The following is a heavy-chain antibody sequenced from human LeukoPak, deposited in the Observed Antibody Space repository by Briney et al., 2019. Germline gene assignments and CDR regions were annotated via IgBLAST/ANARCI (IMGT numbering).Heavy chain of an antibody. J-gene: IGHJ2*01. V-gene: IGHV4-59*08. D-gene: IGHD3-22*01. CDR1: GGSISTYY. CDR3: ARTLPPYYYDSSGYPTLGPFDL. Sequence: SETLSLTCTVSGGSISTYYWSWIRQPPGKGLEWIGYIYYSGSTNYNPSLKSRVTISVDTSKNQFSLKLSSVTAADTAVYYCARTLPPYYYDSSGYPTLGPFDLWGRGTLVTVSS. CDR2: IYYSGST.